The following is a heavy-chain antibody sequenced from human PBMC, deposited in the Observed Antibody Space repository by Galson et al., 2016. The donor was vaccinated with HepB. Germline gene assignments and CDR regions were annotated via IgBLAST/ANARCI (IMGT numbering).Heavy chain of an antibody. CDR1: GFTFSIHD. J-gene: IGHJ6*04. CDR3: ARGKSLLTMPWNYGLDV. V-gene: IGHV3-13*01. CDR2: IETAGDT. Sequence: CAASGFTFSIHDMHWVRQVTGKGLEWVSAIETAGDTYYPDSVKGRFTISRENAKNSLYLQMNDLRAGDTAVYYCARGKSLLTMPWNYGLDVWGKGTAVTVSS. D-gene: IGHD1-1*01.